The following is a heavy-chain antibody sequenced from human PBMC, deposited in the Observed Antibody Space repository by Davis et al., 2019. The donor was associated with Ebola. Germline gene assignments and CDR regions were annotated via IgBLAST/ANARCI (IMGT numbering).Heavy chain of an antibody. CDR3: AKSGLSFGVVKYHYGMDV. CDR1: GFTFSSYG. D-gene: IGHD3-3*01. V-gene: IGHV3-30*02. Sequence: GESLKISCAASGFTFSSYGMHWVRQAPGKGLEWVAIIRYDGSTKYSADSVKGRFTISRDNSKSTLSLQMSSLRAEDTAVYYCAKSGLSFGVVKYHYGMDVWGKGTTVTVSS. J-gene: IGHJ6*04. CDR2: IRYDGSTK.